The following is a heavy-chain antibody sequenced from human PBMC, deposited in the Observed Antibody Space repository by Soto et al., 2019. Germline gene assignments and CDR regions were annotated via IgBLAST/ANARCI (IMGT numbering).Heavy chain of an antibody. CDR3: ARGTDLRYGMDV. J-gene: IGHJ6*02. CDR2: ISSSSTYT. Sequence: QVRLVESGGGLVKPGGSLRLSCAASGFIFSDCYMSWIRQAPGKGLEWVSYISSSSTYTNYADSVKGRFTTSRDNGKNPLYLEMNSLRAEDTAVYYGARGTDLRYGMDVWGQGTTVTVSS. V-gene: IGHV3-11*05. CDR1: GFIFSDCY. D-gene: IGHD3-10*01.